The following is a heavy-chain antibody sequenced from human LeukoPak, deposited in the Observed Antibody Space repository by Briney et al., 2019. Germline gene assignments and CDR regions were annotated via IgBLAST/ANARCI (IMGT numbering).Heavy chain of an antibody. D-gene: IGHD6-19*01. Sequence: GGSLRLSCAASGFTFSNHAMSWVRQAPGKGLECVSAISGSGGSTHYADSVKGRFTISRDNSKNTLYLQMNSLRVEDTAVYYCAKDITGHNRGWYDYWGQGTLVTVSS. CDR3: AKDITGHNRGWYDY. CDR1: GFTFSNHA. CDR2: ISGSGGST. J-gene: IGHJ4*02. V-gene: IGHV3-23*01.